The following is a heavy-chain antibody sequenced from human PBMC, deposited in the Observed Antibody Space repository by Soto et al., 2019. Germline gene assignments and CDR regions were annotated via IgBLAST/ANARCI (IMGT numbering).Heavy chain of an antibody. Sequence: QVQLVQSGAEVKKPGSSVKVSCKASGGTFSSYSINWVRQAPGQGLEWMGEIIPIFGTANYAQKFQGRGTITAAESTSTAYMELSSLLSEDTAMYYCARDGGRHSGGIDYWGQGTLVTVSS. CDR2: IIPIFGTA. CDR3: ARDGGRHSGGIDY. D-gene: IGHD1-26*01. V-gene: IGHV1-69*01. CDR1: GGTFSSYS. J-gene: IGHJ4*02.